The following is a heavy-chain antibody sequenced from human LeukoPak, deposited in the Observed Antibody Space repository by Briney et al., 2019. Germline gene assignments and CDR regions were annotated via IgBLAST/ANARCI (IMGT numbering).Heavy chain of an antibody. Sequence: SETLSLTCAVYGGSFSGYYWSWIRQPPGKGLEWIGEINHSGSTNYNPSLKSRVTISVDTSKNQFSLKLSSVTAADTAVYYCARDGIPPRRRSGLVRSTQAQYFQHWGQGTLVTVSS. J-gene: IGHJ1*01. V-gene: IGHV4-34*01. CDR3: ARDGIPPRRRSGLVRSTQAQYFQH. D-gene: IGHD3-3*01. CDR2: INHSGST. CDR1: GGSFSGYY.